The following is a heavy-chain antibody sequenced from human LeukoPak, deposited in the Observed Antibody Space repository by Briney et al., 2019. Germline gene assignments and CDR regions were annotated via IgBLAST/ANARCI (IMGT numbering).Heavy chain of an antibody. CDR3: SRDQTPYY. J-gene: IGHJ4*02. CDR1: GFTFGDYA. V-gene: IGHV3-49*04. CDR2: IRSKVYGGTP. Sequence: PGGSLRLSCIASGFTFGDYAMTWVRQAPGKGLEWVGFIRSKVYGGTPEYAASVQGRLTISRDDSKGIAYLQMNSLKTEDTAVYYCSRDQTPYYWGQGTLVTVSS.